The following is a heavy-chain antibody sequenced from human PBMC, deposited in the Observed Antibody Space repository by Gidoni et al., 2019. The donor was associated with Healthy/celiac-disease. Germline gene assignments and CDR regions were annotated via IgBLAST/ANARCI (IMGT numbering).Heavy chain of an antibody. D-gene: IGHD4-17*01. V-gene: IGHV1-8*01. CDR3: ARANDYGDYPYYYGMDV. J-gene: IGHJ6*02. CDR1: GYTFTSYY. CDR2: MNPNSGNT. Sequence: QVQLVQSGAEVKKPGASVKVSCKASGYTFTSYYINWVRQATGQGLEWMGWMNPNSGNTGYAQKFQGRVTMTRNTSISTAYMELSSLRSEDTAVYYCARANDYGDYPYYYGMDVWGQGTTVTVSS.